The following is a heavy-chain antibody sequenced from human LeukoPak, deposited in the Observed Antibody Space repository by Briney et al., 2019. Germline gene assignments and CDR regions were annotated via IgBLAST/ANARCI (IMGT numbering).Heavy chain of an antibody. CDR3: AKEWQSSSWHDLFDP. Sequence: GGSLRLSCAASGLTLSSYAMSWVRQAPGKGLEWVSLISGNAGSTYYADSVKGRFTISRDITKNTLYLQMNSLRAEDTATYYCAKEWQSSSWHDLFDPWGQGTLVTVSS. D-gene: IGHD6-13*01. V-gene: IGHV3-23*01. CDR1: GLTLSSYA. CDR2: ISGNAGST. J-gene: IGHJ5*02.